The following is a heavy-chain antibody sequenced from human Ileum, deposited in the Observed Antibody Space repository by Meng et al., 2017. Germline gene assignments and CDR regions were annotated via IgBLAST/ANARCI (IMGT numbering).Heavy chain of an antibody. CDR3: VIIAAAGTTFDI. J-gene: IGHJ3*02. V-gene: IGHV3-7*01. Sequence: GGSLRLFCAASGFTFSNYWMTWVRQAPGKGLEWVANIKQDGSHENYVDSVRGRFTISRDNAKNSVYLQMNSLNAEDTAVYYCVIIAAAGTTFDIWGRGTMVTVSS. CDR1: GFTFSNYW. CDR2: IKQDGSHE. D-gene: IGHD6-13*01.